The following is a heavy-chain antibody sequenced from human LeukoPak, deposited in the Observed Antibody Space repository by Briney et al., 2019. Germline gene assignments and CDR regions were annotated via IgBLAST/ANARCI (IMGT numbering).Heavy chain of an antibody. J-gene: IGHJ3*02. V-gene: IGHV1-24*01. D-gene: IGHD4-17*01. CDR1: GYTLTELS. CDR3: ARTPHDYGDTGAFDI. Sequence: ASVKVSCKVSGYTLTELSMHWVRQAPGKGLEWMGGFDPEDGETIYAQKFQGRVTMTRDTSTSTVYMELSSLRSEDTAVYYCARTPHDYGDTGAFDIWGQGTMVTVSS. CDR2: FDPEDGET.